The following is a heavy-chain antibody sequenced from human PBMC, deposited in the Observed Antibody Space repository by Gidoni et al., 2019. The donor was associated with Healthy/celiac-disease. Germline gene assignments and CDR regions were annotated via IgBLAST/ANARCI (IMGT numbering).Heavy chain of an antibody. CDR3: TTSFGVGDYYYGMDV. CDR2: IKSKTDGGTT. V-gene: IGHV3-15*01. CDR1: RFTFSNAW. Sequence: EVQLVESGGGLVKPGGSLRLSCAASRFTFSNAWMSWVRQAPGKGLEWVGRIKSKTDGGTTDYAAPVKGRFTISRDDSKNTLYLQMNSLKTEDTAVYYCTTSFGVGDYYYGMDVWGQGTTVTVSS. D-gene: IGHD3-10*01. J-gene: IGHJ6*02.